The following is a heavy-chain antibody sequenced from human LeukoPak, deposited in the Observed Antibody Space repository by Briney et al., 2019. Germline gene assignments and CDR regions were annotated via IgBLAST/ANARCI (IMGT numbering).Heavy chain of an antibody. Sequence: PGGSLRLSCAASGFTFSSYEMNWVPQAPGKGLEWISYISGSGRTIYYADSVKGRFTISRDNAKNSLDLQMNSLRAEDTAVYYCARAMRSGYDYWGQGTLVTVSS. V-gene: IGHV3-48*03. J-gene: IGHJ4*02. D-gene: IGHD5-12*01. CDR1: GFTFSSYE. CDR2: ISGSGRTI. CDR3: ARAMRSGYDY.